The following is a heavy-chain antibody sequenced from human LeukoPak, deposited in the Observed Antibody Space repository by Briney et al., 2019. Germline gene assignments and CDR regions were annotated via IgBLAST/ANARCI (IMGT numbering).Heavy chain of an antibody. CDR1: GGSVSSPDSY. CDR2: IYYSGTT. CDR3: GRHRFYYGMDV. Sequence: PSETLSLTCIVSGGSVSSPDSYWSWIRQPPGKGLEWIGYIYYSGTTYYNPSLKSRLTISVDTSKNQFSLKLSSVTAADTALYYCGRHRFYYGMDVWGQGTTVTVSS. V-gene: IGHV4-30-4*01. J-gene: IGHJ6*02.